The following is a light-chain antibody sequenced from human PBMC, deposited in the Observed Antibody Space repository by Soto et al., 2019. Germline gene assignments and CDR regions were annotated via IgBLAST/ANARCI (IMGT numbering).Light chain of an antibody. J-gene: IGLJ1*01. CDR3: SSYTSNSTRV. CDR1: SSDVGGYNY. Sequence: QSALTKPASVSASPGQSITISCTGTSSDVGGYNYVSWYHHHPGKAPKLMIYDVSDRPSGVCKPFSGSNSGNTSYLNIYGLQAEDEADYYCSSYTSNSTRVFGTGTKLTVL. V-gene: IGLV2-14*03. CDR2: DVS.